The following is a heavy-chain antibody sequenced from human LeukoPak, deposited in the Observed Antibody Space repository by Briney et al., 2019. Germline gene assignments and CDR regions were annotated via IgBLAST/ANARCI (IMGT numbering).Heavy chain of an antibody. CDR3: ARDYGSGSYGIDP. V-gene: IGHV4-30-4*01. J-gene: IGHJ5*02. Sequence: SQTLSLTCTVSGGSISSGDYYWSWIRQPPGKGLEWIGYIYYSGSTYYNPSLQSRVTISLDTSKNQFSLKLSSVTAADTAVYYCARDYGSGSYGIDPWGQGTLVTVSS. CDR1: GGSISSGDYY. D-gene: IGHD3-10*01. CDR2: IYYSGST.